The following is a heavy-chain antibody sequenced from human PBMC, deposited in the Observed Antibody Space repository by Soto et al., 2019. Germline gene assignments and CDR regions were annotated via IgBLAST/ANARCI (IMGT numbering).Heavy chain of an antibody. D-gene: IGHD6-19*01. CDR3: AKQTDSSAPWGALDI. V-gene: IGHV3-23*01. J-gene: IGHJ3*02. Sequence: EVQLLESGGGLVQPGGSLRLSCAASGFTFSSYAMTWVRQAPAQGLEWVSGISGSGGGTYYADSVKGLFTISRDSSKNTVYVHMDSLRAENTAVYYCAKQTDSSAPWGALDIWGQGTMVSVAS. CDR1: GFTFSSYA. CDR2: ISGSGGGT.